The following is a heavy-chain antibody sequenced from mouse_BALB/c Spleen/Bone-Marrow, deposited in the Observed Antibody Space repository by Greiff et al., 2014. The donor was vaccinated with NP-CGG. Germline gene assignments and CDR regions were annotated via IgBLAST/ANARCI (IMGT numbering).Heavy chain of an antibody. J-gene: IGHJ4*01. CDR3: ARGGNYDYAMDY. CDR2: ILPGSGST. V-gene: IGHV1-9*01. D-gene: IGHD2-1*01. Sequence: QVQLQQSGAELMKPGASVKISCKATGYTFSSYWIEWVKQRPGHGLEWIGEILPGSGSTNYNEKFKGKATFTADTSSNTAYMQLSSLTSEDSAVYYCARGGNYDYAMDYCGQGTSVTVSS. CDR1: GYTFSSYW.